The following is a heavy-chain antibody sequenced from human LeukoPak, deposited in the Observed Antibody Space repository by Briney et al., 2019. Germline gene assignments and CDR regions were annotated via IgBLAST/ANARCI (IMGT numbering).Heavy chain of an antibody. J-gene: IGHJ4*02. CDR3: ITPLPYSAQ. Sequence: GSLRLSFAAFGFAFSNGYINWGRQAPGKGGEGVGRIKPKTDGETTEYAAPVKDRFSISRDDSKSMMYLQMNSLKTEDTAVYYCITPLPYSAQGGQGTLVTVSS. CDR1: GFAFSNGY. V-gene: IGHV3-15*07. CDR2: IKPKTDGETT. D-gene: IGHD2-21*01.